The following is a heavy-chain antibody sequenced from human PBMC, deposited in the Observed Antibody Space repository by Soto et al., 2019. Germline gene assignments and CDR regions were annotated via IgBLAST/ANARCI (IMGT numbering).Heavy chain of an antibody. CDR1: GGSFSGYY. J-gene: IGHJ4*02. V-gene: IGHV4-34*01. CDR3: ARGGIFGVVITQGFDY. CDR2: INHSGST. Sequence: TLSLTCAVYGGSFSGYYWSWIRQPPGKGLEWIGEINHSGSTNYNPSLKSRVTISVDTSKNQFSLKLSSVTAADTAVYYCARGGIFGVVITQGFDYWGQGTLVTVSS. D-gene: IGHD3-3*01.